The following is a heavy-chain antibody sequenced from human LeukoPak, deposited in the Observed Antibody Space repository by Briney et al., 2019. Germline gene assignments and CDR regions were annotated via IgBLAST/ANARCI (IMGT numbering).Heavy chain of an antibody. Sequence: SETLSLTCTVSGGSITSSYWSWIRQPPGKGLEWIGYIYNSGSTNYNPSLKSRVTISVDSSRNQFSLRLNSVTAADTAVYYCARGWGSSWHPDYFDYWGQGTLVTVSS. V-gene: IGHV4-59*01. D-gene: IGHD6-13*01. CDR2: IYNSGST. CDR1: GGSITSSY. J-gene: IGHJ4*02. CDR3: ARGWGSSWHPDYFDY.